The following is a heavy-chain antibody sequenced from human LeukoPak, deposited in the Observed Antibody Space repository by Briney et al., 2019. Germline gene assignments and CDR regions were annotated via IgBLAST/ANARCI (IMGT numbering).Heavy chain of an antibody. D-gene: IGHD5-12*01. Sequence: SETLSLTCTVSGGSISSYYWSWIRQPPGKGLEWIGYIYYSGSTSYNPSLKSRVTISVDTSKNQFSLKLNSVTAADTAVYYCARHSSWWLHFDDWGQGTLATVSS. CDR2: IYYSGST. CDR3: ARHSSWWLHFDD. V-gene: IGHV4-59*08. J-gene: IGHJ4*02. CDR1: GGSISSYY.